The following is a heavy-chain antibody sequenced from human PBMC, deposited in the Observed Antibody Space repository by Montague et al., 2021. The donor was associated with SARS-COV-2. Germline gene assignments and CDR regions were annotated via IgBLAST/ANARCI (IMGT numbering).Heavy chain of an antibody. V-gene: IGHV5-51*03. Sequence: QSGAEVKKPGESLKISCKGSGYTFNSHWIAWVRQKPGKGLEWMGIIYPGDSDTKYSPAFEGQVTISVDKSITTAYLQWSSLKASDTAMYYCARETGGENWFDPWGQGTLVTVSP. CDR1: GYTFNSHW. CDR3: ARETGGENWFDP. CDR2: IYPGDSDT. J-gene: IGHJ5*02. D-gene: IGHD3-16*01.